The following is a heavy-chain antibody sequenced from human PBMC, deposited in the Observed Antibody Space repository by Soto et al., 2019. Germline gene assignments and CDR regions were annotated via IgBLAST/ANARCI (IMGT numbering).Heavy chain of an antibody. V-gene: IGHV3-33*01. CDR2: MYYDGSNE. J-gene: IGHJ4*02. Sequence: QVQLVESGGGVVQPGRSLRLSCAASGFTFSSHGMHWVRQTPGKGLEWVAVMYYDGSNEYYADSVMGRFTISRDNSKNTLYLQLISLRAEDTAVYYCARDYTSTYYGFDYWGQGTLVTVSS. CDR1: GFTFSSHG. CDR3: ARDYTSTYYGFDY. D-gene: IGHD6-13*01.